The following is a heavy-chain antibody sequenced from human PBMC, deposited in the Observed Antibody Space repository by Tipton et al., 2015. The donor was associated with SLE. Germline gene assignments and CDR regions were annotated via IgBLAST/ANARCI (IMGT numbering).Heavy chain of an antibody. CDR3: TTGLGGNNY. J-gene: IGHJ4*02. Sequence: GSLRLSCAVSDFNFINAWMNWVRQAPGKGPEWVGRIKSNTAGGTTSYAAPVKGRFTISRDDSKNTLYMQMNSLKTEDTAVYYCTTGLGGNNYWGRGTLVTVSS. CDR1: DFNFINAW. D-gene: IGHD3-10*01. CDR2: IKSNTAGGTT. V-gene: IGHV3-15*07.